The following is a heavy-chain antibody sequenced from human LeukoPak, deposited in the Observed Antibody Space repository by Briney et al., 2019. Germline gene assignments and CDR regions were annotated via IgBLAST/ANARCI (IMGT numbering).Heavy chain of an antibody. D-gene: IGHD3-10*01. J-gene: IGHJ5*02. CDR1: GFTFSSYE. V-gene: IGHV3-23*01. CDR2: ISISSVDS. CDR3: AKDRELLFAHCWFDL. Sequence: PGGSLRLSCAASGFTFSSYEMNWVRQAPGKGLEWVGGISISSVDSYYADSVKGRFSISRDDSKNTLYLQMDRLSDEDTAVYYCAKDRELLFAHCWFDLWGQGTLVTVSS.